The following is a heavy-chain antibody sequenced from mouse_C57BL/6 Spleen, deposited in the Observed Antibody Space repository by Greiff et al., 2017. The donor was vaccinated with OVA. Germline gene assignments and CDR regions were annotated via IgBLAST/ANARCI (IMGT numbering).Heavy chain of an antibody. CDR2: IYIGNGYT. J-gene: IGHJ2*01. D-gene: IGHD1-1*01. CDR3: ARRALYYDVDC. V-gene: IGHV1-58*01. CDR1: GYTFTSYG. Sequence: EVKLMEPGAELVRPGSSVKMSCKTSGYTFTSYGINWVKQRPGQGLEWIGYIYIGNGYTEYNEKFKGKATLTSDTSSSTAYMQLSSLTSEDSAIYFCARRALYYDVDCWGQGTTLTVSS.